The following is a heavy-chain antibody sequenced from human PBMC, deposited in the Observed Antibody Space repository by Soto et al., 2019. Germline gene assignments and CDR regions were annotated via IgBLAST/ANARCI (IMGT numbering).Heavy chain of an antibody. CDR1: GGSISSGGYY. CDR2: IYYSGST. J-gene: IGHJ5*02. D-gene: IGHD3-10*01. Sequence: QVQLQESGPGLVKPSQTLSLTCTVSGGSISSGGYYWSWIRQHPGKGLEWIGYIYYSGSTYYNPSLKSRVTISVDPSKNQFSLKLSSVTAADTAVYYCARGVTMVRGVRGNWFDPWGQGTLVTVSS. CDR3: ARGVTMVRGVRGNWFDP. V-gene: IGHV4-31*03.